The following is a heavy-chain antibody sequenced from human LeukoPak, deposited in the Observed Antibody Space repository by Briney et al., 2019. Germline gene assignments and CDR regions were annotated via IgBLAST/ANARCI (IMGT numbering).Heavy chain of an antibody. CDR2: INHSGST. Sequence: SETLSLTCAVYGGSFSGYYWSWIRQPPGKGLEWIGEINHSGSTNYNPSLKSRVTISVDTSKNQFSLKLSSVTAADTAVYYCARFSRGSASFDYWGQGTLATVSS. V-gene: IGHV4-34*01. J-gene: IGHJ4*02. CDR1: GGSFSGYY. CDR3: ARFSRGSASFDY. D-gene: IGHD3-10*01.